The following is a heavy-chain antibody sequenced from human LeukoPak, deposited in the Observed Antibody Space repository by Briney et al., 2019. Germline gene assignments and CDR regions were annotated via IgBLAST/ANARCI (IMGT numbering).Heavy chain of an antibody. CDR1: GGSISSYY. CDR3: ARRRTGQWLVRDDAFDI. Sequence: PSETLSLTCTVSGGSISSYYWSWIRQPPGKGLEWIGYIYYSGSTNYNPSLKSRVTISVDTSKNQFSLKLSSVTAADTAVYYCARRRTGQWLVRDDAFDIWGQGTMVTVSS. V-gene: IGHV4-59*08. D-gene: IGHD6-19*01. CDR2: IYYSGST. J-gene: IGHJ3*02.